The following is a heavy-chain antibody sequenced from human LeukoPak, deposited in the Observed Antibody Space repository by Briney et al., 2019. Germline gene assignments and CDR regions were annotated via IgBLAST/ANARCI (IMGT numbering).Heavy chain of an antibody. CDR2: IRYDGGME. J-gene: IGHJ4*02. D-gene: IGHD6-6*01. Sequence: EGSLRLSCAASGFTFSTYAMHWVRQPPAKGLEWVAYIRYDGGMEKYADSVKGRFTISRDNSRNTLYLQMNSLRAEDTAVYYCAKKATIAARYYFDYWGQGTLVTVSS. V-gene: IGHV3-30*02. CDR3: AKKATIAARYYFDY. CDR1: GFTFSTYA.